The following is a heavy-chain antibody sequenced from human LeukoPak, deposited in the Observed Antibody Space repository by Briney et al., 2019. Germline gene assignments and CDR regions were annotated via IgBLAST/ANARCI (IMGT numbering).Heavy chain of an antibody. CDR1: GFTFSSHW. Sequence: GGSLRLSCTGSGFTFSSHWMSWVRQAPGKGLEWVAVISYDGSNKYYADSVKGRFTISRDNSKNTLYLQMNSLRAEDTAVYYCARDWGSGEDYWGQGTLVTVSS. CDR2: ISYDGSNK. D-gene: IGHD7-27*01. J-gene: IGHJ4*02. CDR3: ARDWGSGEDY. V-gene: IGHV3-30-3*01.